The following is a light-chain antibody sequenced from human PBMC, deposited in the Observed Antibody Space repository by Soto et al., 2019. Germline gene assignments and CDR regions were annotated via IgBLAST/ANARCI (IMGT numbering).Light chain of an antibody. CDR3: SSYTSSSTLV. CDR2: DVS. Sequence: QSVLTQPASVSGSPGQPITICCTGTSSDVGGHNSVAWYQHNPGKAPKLMIYDVSNRPSGVSSRFSGSESGNTASLSISGLQAEDEADYYCSSYTSSSTLVFGTGTKVTVL. J-gene: IGLJ1*01. V-gene: IGLV2-14*01. CDR1: SSDVGGHNS.